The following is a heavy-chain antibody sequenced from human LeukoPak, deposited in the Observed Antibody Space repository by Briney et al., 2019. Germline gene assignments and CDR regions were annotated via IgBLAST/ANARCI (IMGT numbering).Heavy chain of an antibody. V-gene: IGHV5-51*01. CDR2: IYPGDSDT. Sequence: PGESLKISCKGSGYSFTSYWIGWVRQMPGKGLEWMGIIYPGDSDTRYSPSFQGQVTISADKSIITAYLQWSSLRASDTAMYYCARRRKSSSSSSGWFDPWGQGTLVTVSS. J-gene: IGHJ5*02. CDR3: ARRRKSSSSSSGWFDP. D-gene: IGHD6-6*01. CDR1: GYSFTSYW.